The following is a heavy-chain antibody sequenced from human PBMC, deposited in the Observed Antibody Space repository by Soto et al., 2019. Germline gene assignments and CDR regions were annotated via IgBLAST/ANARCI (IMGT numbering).Heavy chain of an antibody. Sequence: QVQLVQSGAEVKKPGASVKVSCKASGYTFTTYGITWVRQDPGQGLEWIGWISAYNGYTKYAQKFQGRVTMTTDTSTPAAYMELRSLRYDDTAVYYCARVDSSGWYEVDYWGQGTLVTVSS. J-gene: IGHJ4*02. CDR2: ISAYNGYT. CDR1: GYTFTTYG. D-gene: IGHD6-19*01. CDR3: ARVDSSGWYEVDY. V-gene: IGHV1-18*04.